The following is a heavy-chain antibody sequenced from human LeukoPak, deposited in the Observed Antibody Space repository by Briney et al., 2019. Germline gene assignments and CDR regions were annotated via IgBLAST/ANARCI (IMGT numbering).Heavy chain of an antibody. J-gene: IGHJ6*03. Sequence: SETLSLTCTVSGGSISSSSYYWGWMRQPPGKGLEWIGSIYYSGSTYYNPSLKSRVTISLETSKNQFSLKLSSVTTADTAVYYCARPVGATNYYHYMDVWGKGTTVTVSS. CDR3: ARPVGATNYYHYMDV. CDR1: GGSISSSSYY. D-gene: IGHD1-26*01. CDR2: IYYSGST. V-gene: IGHV4-39*01.